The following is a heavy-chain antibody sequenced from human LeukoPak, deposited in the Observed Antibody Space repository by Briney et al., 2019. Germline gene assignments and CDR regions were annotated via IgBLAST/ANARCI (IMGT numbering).Heavy chain of an antibody. J-gene: IGHJ6*02. V-gene: IGHV4-4*07. CDR3: ARQMAHAGTAGMDV. CDR2: IYSTGST. D-gene: IGHD6-13*01. Sequence: SETLSLTCTVSGGSISSYYWTWIRQPAGKGLEWIGRIYSTGSTNYNPSLKSRVTMSVDTSKSQFSLRLSSATAANTAVYYCARQMAHAGTAGMDVWGQGTPVTVSS. CDR1: GGSISSYY.